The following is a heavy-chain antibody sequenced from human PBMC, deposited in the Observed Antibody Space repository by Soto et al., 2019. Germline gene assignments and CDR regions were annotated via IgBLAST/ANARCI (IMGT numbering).Heavy chain of an antibody. D-gene: IGHD3-16*02. CDR3: ASSYLY. CDR1: GDSIRNGDYY. V-gene: IGHV4-30-4*01. CDR2: IDSSGST. Sequence: TLSLTCTVPGDSIRNGDYYWSWILQPPGRGLEWIGYIDSSGSTYYNPSLKSRLTMSVDMSKNKFSLRLTSVTAADTAVYYCASSYLYWGQGLLVTVSS. J-gene: IGHJ4*02.